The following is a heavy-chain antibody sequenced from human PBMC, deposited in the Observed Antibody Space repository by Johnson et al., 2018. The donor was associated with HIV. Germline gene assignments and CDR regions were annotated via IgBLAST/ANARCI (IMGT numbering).Heavy chain of an antibody. CDR1: GFTFDDYT. Sequence: VQLVESGGVVVQPGGSLRLSCAASGFTFDDYTMHWVRQAPGKGLEWVSLISWDGGSPYYADSVNGRFTISRDHANNSLYRQLNSLRSEDTAVYYCARIPGSGWDHDAFDIWGQGTMVTVSS. J-gene: IGHJ3*02. CDR3: ARIPGSGWDHDAFDI. V-gene: IGHV3-43*01. D-gene: IGHD6-19*01. CDR2: ISWDGGSP.